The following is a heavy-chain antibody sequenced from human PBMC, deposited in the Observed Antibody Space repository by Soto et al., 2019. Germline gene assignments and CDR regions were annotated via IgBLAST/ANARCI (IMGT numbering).Heavy chain of an antibody. CDR3: ARYPLVTPDWPFDY. J-gene: IGHJ4*02. CDR2: IIPSFGTA. Sequence: QVQLVQSGAEVKKPGSSVKVSCKASGDTFSSYDISWVRQAPGQGLEWMGWIIPSFGTANYAQKFQGRVTITADESTSTAYMELSSLRSEDTAVYYCARYPLVTPDWPFDYWGQGTLVTVSS. D-gene: IGHD4-4*01. V-gene: IGHV1-69*01. CDR1: GDTFSSYD.